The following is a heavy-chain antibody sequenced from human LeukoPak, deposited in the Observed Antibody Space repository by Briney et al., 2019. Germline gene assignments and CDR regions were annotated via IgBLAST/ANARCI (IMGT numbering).Heavy chain of an antibody. CDR1: GGTFSSYA. D-gene: IGHD6-13*01. CDR2: IIPIFGTA. J-gene: IGHJ4*02. CDR3: AAARGPRDDPFDY. V-gene: IGHV1-69*13. Sequence: SVKVSCKASGGTFSSYAISWVRQAPGQGLEWMGGIIPIFGTANYAQKFQGRVTITADESTSTAYMELSSLRSEDTAVYYCAAARGPRDDPFDYWGEGTLVTVSS.